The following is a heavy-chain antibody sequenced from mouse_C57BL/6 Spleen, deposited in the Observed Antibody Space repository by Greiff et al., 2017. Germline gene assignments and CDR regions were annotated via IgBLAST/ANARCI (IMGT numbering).Heavy chain of an antibody. V-gene: IGHV5-4*01. J-gene: IGHJ3*01. Sequence: VQLKESGGGLVKPGGSLKLSCAASGFTFSSYAMSWVRQTPEKRLEWVATISDGGSYTYYPDNVKGRFPISRDNAKNNLYLQMSHLKSEDTAMYYCARDRGYYWFAYWGQGTLVTVSA. CDR1: GFTFSSYA. CDR2: ISDGGSYT. CDR3: ARDRGYYWFAY. D-gene: IGHD2-3*01.